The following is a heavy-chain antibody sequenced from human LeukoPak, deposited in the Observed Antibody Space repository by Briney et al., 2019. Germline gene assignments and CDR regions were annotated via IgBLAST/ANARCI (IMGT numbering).Heavy chain of an antibody. Sequence: PGGSLRLSCAASGFTFSSYSMNWVRQAPGKGLEWVSYISSSGSTIYYADSVKGRFTISRDNAKNSLYLQMNSLRAEDTAVYYCARGRVGSGWYVFDYWGQGTLVTVSS. CDR3: ARGRVGSGWYVFDY. J-gene: IGHJ4*02. D-gene: IGHD6-19*01. CDR1: GFTFSSYS. CDR2: ISSSGSTI. V-gene: IGHV3-48*04.